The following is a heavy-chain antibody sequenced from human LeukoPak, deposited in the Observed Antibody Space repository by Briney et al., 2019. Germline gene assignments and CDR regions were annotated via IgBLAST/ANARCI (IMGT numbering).Heavy chain of an antibody. Sequence: GASLRLSCAASGFTFSSYSMNWVRQAPGKGLEWVSSISSSSSYIYYADSVKGRFTISRDNAKNSLYLQMNSLRAEDTAVYYCASNDGYYDSSGYHGDYWGQGTLVTVSS. J-gene: IGHJ4*02. V-gene: IGHV3-21*01. CDR3: ASNDGYYDSSGYHGDY. CDR2: ISSSSSYI. D-gene: IGHD3-22*01. CDR1: GFTFSSYS.